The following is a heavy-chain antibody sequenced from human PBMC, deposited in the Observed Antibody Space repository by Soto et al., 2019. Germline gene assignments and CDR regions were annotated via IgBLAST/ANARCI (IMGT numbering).Heavy chain of an antibody. CDR1: GFTFSSYE. CDR2: ISSSGSTI. D-gene: IGHD6-13*01. J-gene: IGHJ6*02. CDR3: ARDQEAGSFFPYYYGMDV. V-gene: IGHV3-48*03. Sequence: PGGSLRLSCATSGFTFSSYEMNWVRQAPGKWLEWVSYISSSGSTIYYADSVKGRFTISRDNAKNSLYLQMDSLRAEDTAVYYCARDQEAGSFFPYYYGMDVWGQGXTVTVYS.